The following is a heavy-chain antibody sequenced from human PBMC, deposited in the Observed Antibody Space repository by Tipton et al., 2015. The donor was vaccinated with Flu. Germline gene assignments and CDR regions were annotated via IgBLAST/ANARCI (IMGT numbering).Heavy chain of an antibody. J-gene: IGHJ5*02. CDR3: AHTIGDDRLIFLNWFDP. Sequence: LVKPTQTLTLTCSFSGFSSSLDREGVGWIRQPPGQALEWLAVIYWDGDKRYSPSLKSRLTITKDTSKNQVVLTMTNMDPVDTATYYCAHTIGDDRLIFLNWFDPWGQGTLVTVSS. CDR1: GFSSSLDREG. V-gene: IGHV2-5*02. CDR2: IYWDGDK. D-gene: IGHD2-21*01.